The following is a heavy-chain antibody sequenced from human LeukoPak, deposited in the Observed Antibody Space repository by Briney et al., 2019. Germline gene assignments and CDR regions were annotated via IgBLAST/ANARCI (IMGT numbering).Heavy chain of an antibody. V-gene: IGHV3-23*01. CDR3: ARAAYYYDSSGYYPGHFDY. D-gene: IGHD3-22*01. J-gene: IGHJ4*02. CDR2: IRGSGDST. Sequence: GGSLRLSCAASGFSFSSYAMTWVRQAPGKGLEWVSSIRGSGDSTYYADSVKGRFTISRDNAKNSLYLQMNSLRAEDTAVYYCARAAYYYDSSGYYPGHFDYWGQGTLVTVSS. CDR1: GFSFSSYA.